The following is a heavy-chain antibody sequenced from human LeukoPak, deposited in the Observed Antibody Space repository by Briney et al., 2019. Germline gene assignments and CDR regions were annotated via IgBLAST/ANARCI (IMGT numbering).Heavy chain of an antibody. Sequence: SETLSLTCTVSGGSISSYYWSWIRQPPGKGLEWIGYIYXXXSTXXXXSLKSRVTISVDTSKNQFSLKLSSVTAADTAVYYCARDSYGYLWGQGTLVTVSS. V-gene: IGHV4-59*01. CDR1: GGSISSYY. J-gene: IGHJ4*02. CDR2: IYXXXST. D-gene: IGHD5-18*01. CDR3: ARDSYGYL.